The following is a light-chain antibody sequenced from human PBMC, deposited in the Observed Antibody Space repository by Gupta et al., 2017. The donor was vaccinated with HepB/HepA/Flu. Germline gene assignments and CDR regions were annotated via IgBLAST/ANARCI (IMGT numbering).Light chain of an antibody. CDR1: SSNIGAGYD. J-gene: IGLJ2*01. CDR3: QSYDSSLSGSEV. Sequence: QSVLTQPPSLAGAPGQRVPISCTGSSSNIGAGYDVHWYQQLPGTAPKLLIYGNSNRPSGVPDRFSGSKSGTSASLAITGLQAEDEADYYCQSYDSSLSGSEVFGGGTKLTVL. V-gene: IGLV1-40*01. CDR2: GNS.